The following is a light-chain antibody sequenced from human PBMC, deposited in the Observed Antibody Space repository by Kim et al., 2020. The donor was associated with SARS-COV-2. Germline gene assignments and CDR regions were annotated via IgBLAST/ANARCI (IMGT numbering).Light chain of an antibody. Sequence: ELTQPPSASGTPGQRVTIPCSGSSSNIGSNYVYWYQQLPGTAPKLLIYRNNQRPSGVPDRFSGSKSGTSASLAISGLRSEDEADYYCAAWDDSLSGWVFGGGTQLTVL. J-gene: IGLJ3*02. CDR1: SSNIGSNY. CDR2: RNN. CDR3: AAWDDSLSGWV. V-gene: IGLV1-47*01.